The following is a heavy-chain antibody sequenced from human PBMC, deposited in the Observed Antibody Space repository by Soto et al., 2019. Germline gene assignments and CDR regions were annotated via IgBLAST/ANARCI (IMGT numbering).Heavy chain of an antibody. D-gene: IGHD3-10*01. CDR3: ARPRFRGVIINHWFDP. V-gene: IGHV1-46*01. J-gene: IGHJ5*02. CDR1: GYTFTSYY. CDR2: INPSGGST. Sequence: RASVKVSCKASGYTFTSYYMHWVRQAPGQGLEWMGIINPSGGSTSYAQKFQGRVTMTRDTSTSTVYMELSSLRSEDTAVYYCARPRFRGVIINHWFDPWGQGTLVTVSS.